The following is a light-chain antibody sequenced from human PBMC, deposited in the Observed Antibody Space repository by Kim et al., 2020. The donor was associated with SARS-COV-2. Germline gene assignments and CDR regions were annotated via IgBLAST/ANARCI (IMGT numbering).Light chain of an antibody. Sequence: LSQGERVTPSGWASQSVSNNYVAWCQQKPSQAPRLLIHTASIRAADVPDRISGSGSGTEFTLTINRLEPEDFAVYYCQQYGSSRTFGRGTKVDFK. CDR3: QQYGSSRT. CDR2: TAS. CDR1: QSVSNNY. V-gene: IGKV3-20*01. J-gene: IGKJ1*01.